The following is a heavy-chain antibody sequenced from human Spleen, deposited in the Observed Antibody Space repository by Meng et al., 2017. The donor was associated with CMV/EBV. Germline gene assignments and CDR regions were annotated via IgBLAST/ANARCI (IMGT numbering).Heavy chain of an antibody. Sequence: GGSLRLSCTVSGVPIRNDGYYWNWIRQLPGKGLEWVSYISSSSSTKYYADSVKGRFTISRDNAKNSLYLEMNSLRAEDTAVYHCARRGGIAAVLNWFDPWGQGTLVTVSS. J-gene: IGHJ5*02. CDR1: GVPIRNDGYY. V-gene: IGHV3-11*04. CDR3: ARRGGIAAVLNWFDP. CDR2: ISSSSSTK. D-gene: IGHD6-13*01.